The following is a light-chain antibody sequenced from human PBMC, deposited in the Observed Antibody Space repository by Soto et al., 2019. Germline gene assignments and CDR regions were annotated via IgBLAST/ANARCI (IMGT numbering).Light chain of an antibody. CDR3: SSYTSTTTPVV. J-gene: IGLJ2*01. V-gene: IGLV2-14*01. Sequence: QSALTQPDSVSGSPGQSITISCTGTSSDIGTYDYVSWYQHHPGKAPKLMIYEVTNRPSGVSDRFSGSKSGNTASLTISGLQAEDEADYYCSSYTSTTTPVVFGGGTKLTVL. CDR2: EVT. CDR1: SSDIGTYDY.